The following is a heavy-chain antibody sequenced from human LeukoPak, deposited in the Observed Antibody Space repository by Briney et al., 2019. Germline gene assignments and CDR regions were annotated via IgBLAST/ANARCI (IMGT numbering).Heavy chain of an antibody. J-gene: IGHJ4*02. D-gene: IGHD6-13*01. CDR1: GFALKSYS. V-gene: IGHV3-21*01. CDR2: ISSTSAYI. Sequence: GGSLRLSCAGSGFALKSYSLSWVRQAPGKGLEWVSSISSTSAYIYYADSVKGRFTISRDNVDNVVYLQMNSLGAEDTAVYYCARARGIAAAGLDYWGQGTLVTVSS. CDR3: ARARGIAAAGLDY.